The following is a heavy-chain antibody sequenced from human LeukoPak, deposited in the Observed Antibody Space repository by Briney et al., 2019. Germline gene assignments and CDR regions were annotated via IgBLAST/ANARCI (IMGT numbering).Heavy chain of an antibody. CDR3: ARVTTAAGDY. J-gene: IGHJ4*02. CDR1: GFSFSSYE. CDR2: ISSSISTI. Sequence: GGSLRLSCAASGFSFSSYEMNWVRQAPGKGLEWVSYISSSISTIYYADSVKGRFTISRDNAKNSLYLQMNSLRDEDTAVYYCARVTTAAGDYWGQGTLVTVSS. V-gene: IGHV3-48*02. D-gene: IGHD6-13*01.